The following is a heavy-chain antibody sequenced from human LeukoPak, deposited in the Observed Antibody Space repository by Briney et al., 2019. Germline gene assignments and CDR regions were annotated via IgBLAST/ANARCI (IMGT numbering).Heavy chain of an antibody. J-gene: IGHJ4*02. D-gene: IGHD6-6*01. CDR3: ASGVSSSYFEH. Sequence: GESLKISCKGSGYSFSNDWIGWVRQMPGKGLEWMGIIYPGDSDTRYSPSFQGQVTISADKSISTAYLQWSSLGASDTAIYYCASGVSSSYFEHWGQGTLVTVSS. CDR2: IYPGDSDT. V-gene: IGHV5-51*01. CDR1: GYSFSNDW.